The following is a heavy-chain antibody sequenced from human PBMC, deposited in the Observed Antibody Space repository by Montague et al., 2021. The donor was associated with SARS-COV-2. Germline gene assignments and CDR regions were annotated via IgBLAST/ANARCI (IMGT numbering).Heavy chain of an antibody. CDR2: INSSSSYI. CDR1: GFTFSSYS. Sequence: SRRLSCAASGFTFSSYSMNWVRQAPGKGLEWVSSINSSSSYIYYADSVKGRFTISRDNAKNSLYLQMNSLRAEDTAVYYCAGLNGVGYLYWYFDLWGRGTLVTVSS. J-gene: IGHJ2*01. V-gene: IGHV3-21*01. CDR3: AGLNGVGYLYWYFDL. D-gene: IGHD2-8*01.